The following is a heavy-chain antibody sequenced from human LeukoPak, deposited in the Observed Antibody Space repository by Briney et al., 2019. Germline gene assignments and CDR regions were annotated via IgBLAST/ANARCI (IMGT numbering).Heavy chain of an antibody. CDR2: IYPGDSDT. J-gene: IGHJ6*02. CDR3: ARSRADKYSMYYGMDV. D-gene: IGHD2/OR15-2a*01. Sequence: GESLKISCKGSGYSFTSYWIGWVRQMPGKGLEWMGIIYPGDSDTRYSPSFQGQVTISADKSISTAYLQWSSLKASDTAMYYCARSRADKYSMYYGMDVWGQGTTVTVSS. V-gene: IGHV5-51*01. CDR1: GYSFTSYW.